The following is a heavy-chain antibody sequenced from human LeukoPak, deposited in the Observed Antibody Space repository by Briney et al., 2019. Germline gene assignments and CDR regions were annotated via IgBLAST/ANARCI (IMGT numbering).Heavy chain of an antibody. Sequence: GASVKVSCKASGYTFTSYGISWVRQAPGQGLEWMGWISAYNGNTNYAQKLQGRVTMTTDTSTSTAYTELRSLRSDDTAVYYCARDHSSSSQLLDYWGQGTLVTISS. CDR2: ISAYNGNT. J-gene: IGHJ4*02. CDR3: ARDHSSSSQLLDY. V-gene: IGHV1-18*01. CDR1: GYTFTSYG. D-gene: IGHD6-13*01.